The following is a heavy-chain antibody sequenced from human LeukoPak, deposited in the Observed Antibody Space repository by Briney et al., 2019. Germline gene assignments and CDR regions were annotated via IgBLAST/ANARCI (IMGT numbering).Heavy chain of an antibody. J-gene: IGHJ6*02. V-gene: IGHV3-9*01. CDR2: ICCIRGSI. D-gene: IGHD5-18*01. CDR3: AKDMKGVAMVVDYGMDG. CDR1: GLTFVDYA. Sequence: PGGSLRLSWAASGLTFVDYAMRWGRHAPGEGLGWGSGICCIRGSITSARSVKGRFTISRDNAKNSFSLQMNIRRAEDPALYYCAKDMKGVAMVVDYGMDGWGHGTTVTVSS.